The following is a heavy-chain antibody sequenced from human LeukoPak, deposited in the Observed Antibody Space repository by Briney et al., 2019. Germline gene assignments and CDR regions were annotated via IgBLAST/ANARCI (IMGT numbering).Heavy chain of an antibody. Sequence: PGGSLRLSCAASGFTFSSYWMSWVRQAPGKGLEWVANIKQDGSEKYYVDSVKGRFTISRDNAKNSLYLQMNSLRAEDTAVYYCARDDGSGSYCLYYYYGMDVWGQGTTVTVSS. CDR1: GFTFSSYW. V-gene: IGHV3-7*01. D-gene: IGHD3-10*01. J-gene: IGHJ6*02. CDR2: IKQDGSEK. CDR3: ARDDGSGSYCLYYYYGMDV.